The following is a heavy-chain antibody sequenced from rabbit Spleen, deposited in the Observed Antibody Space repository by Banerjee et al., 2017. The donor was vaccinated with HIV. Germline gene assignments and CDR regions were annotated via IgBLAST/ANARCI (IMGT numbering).Heavy chain of an antibody. CDR2: INTATGKA. CDR3: ARGSAAMTMVITGFYFNL. D-gene: IGHD2-1*01. CDR1: GFFFSDRDV. Sequence: QEQLEESGGGLVKPEGSLTLTCKASGFFFSDRDVMCWVRQAPGKGLEWIACINTATGKAVYASWAKGRFTISKTSSTTVTLQMTSLTVADTATYFCARGSAAMTMVITGFYFNLWGPGTLVTVS. V-gene: IGHV1S45*01. J-gene: IGHJ4*01.